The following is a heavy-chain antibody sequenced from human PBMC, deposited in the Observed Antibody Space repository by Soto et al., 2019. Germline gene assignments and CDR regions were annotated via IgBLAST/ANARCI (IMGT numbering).Heavy chain of an antibody. V-gene: IGHV3-23*01. CDR2: ISGSGGSA. CDR3: VREASGWYSRGSFDF. J-gene: IGHJ3*01. CDR1: GFSLGNYA. Sequence: GGSLRLSCAASGFSLGNYAMSWVRQAQGKGLEWVSAISGSGGSATYADSVQGRFTISRDNSNNTLYLQMNSLRAEDTAIYSCVREASGWYSRGSFDFWGRGTMVTVSS. D-gene: IGHD6-19*01.